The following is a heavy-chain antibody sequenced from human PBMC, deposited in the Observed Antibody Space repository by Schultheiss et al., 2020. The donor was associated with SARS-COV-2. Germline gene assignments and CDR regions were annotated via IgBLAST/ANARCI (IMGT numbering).Heavy chain of an antibody. D-gene: IGHD4-17*01. V-gene: IGHV3-30*04. Sequence: GESLKISCAASGFTFSSYAMHWVRQAPGKGLEWVAVISYDGSNKYYADSVKGRFTISRDNSKNTLYLQMNSLRAEDTAVYYCARERLGDDYGDYGVWDYWGQGTLVTVSS. CDR2: ISYDGSNK. CDR1: GFTFSSYA. J-gene: IGHJ4*02. CDR3: ARERLGDDYGDYGVWDY.